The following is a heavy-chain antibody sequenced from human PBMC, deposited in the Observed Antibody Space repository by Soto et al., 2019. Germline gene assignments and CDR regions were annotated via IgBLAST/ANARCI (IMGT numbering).Heavy chain of an antibody. Sequence: QVQLQQWGAGLLKPSETLSLTCAVYGGSFSGYYWTWIRQPPGTGLERIGEINHSGSTNYNPSLKSRVAISVDTSKNQFSLKLTSVTAADPAVYYCARDKSTGLFDYWGQGTLVTVSS. J-gene: IGHJ4*02. CDR2: INHSGST. CDR1: GGSFSGYY. V-gene: IGHV4-34*01. CDR3: ARDKSTGLFDY. D-gene: IGHD2-8*02.